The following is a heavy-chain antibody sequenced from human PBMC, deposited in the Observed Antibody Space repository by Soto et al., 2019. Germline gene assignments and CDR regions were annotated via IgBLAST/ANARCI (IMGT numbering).Heavy chain of an antibody. Sequence: QVQLQESGPGLVKPSETLSLTCTVSGGSISSYYWSWIRQPPGKGLEWIGYIYYSGSTNYNPSLKSRVTISVDTSKNQFSLKLSSVTAADTAAYYCARRWGMGFDYWGQGTLVTVSS. V-gene: IGHV4-59*01. J-gene: IGHJ4*02. CDR1: GGSISSYY. D-gene: IGHD3-16*01. CDR2: IYYSGST. CDR3: ARRWGMGFDY.